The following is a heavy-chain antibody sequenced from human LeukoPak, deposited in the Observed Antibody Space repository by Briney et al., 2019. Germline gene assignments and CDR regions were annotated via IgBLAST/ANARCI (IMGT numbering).Heavy chain of an antibody. V-gene: IGHV3-48*04. CDR1: GFTFSSYS. J-gene: IGHJ4*02. CDR2: ISGSGSTI. Sequence: GGSLRLSCAASGFTFSSYSMNWVRQAPGKGLEWVSYISGSGSTIDYADSVKGRFTISRDNAKNSLYLQMNSLRAEDTAVYYCARGGVGAGPYYFDYWGQGTLVTVSS. D-gene: IGHD1-26*01. CDR3: ARGGVGAGPYYFDY.